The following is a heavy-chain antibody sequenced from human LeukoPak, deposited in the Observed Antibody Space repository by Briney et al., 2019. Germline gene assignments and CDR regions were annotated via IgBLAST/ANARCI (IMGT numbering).Heavy chain of an antibody. Sequence: GASVKVSCKVSGYTLTELSMHWVRQAPGKGLEWMGGFDPEDGETIYAQKFQGRVTMTEDTSTDTAYMELSSLRSEDTAVYYCARASHDYGDYSHFDYWGQGTLVTVSS. CDR2: FDPEDGET. D-gene: IGHD4-17*01. CDR1: GYTLTELS. J-gene: IGHJ4*02. CDR3: ARASHDYGDYSHFDY. V-gene: IGHV1-24*01.